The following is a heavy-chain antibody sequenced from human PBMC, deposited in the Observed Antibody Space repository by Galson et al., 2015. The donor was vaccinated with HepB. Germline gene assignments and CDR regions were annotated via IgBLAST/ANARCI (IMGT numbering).Heavy chain of an antibody. CDR3: ARGSPSPTTVTTPSFDY. CDR1: GFTFSSCA. J-gene: IGHJ4*02. V-gene: IGHV3-30*04. CDR2: ISYDGSNK. Sequence: SLRLSCAASGFTFSSCAMHWVRQAPGKGLEWVAVISYDGSNKYYADSVKGRFTISRDNSKNTLYLQMNSLRAEDTAVYYCARGSPSPTTVTTPSFDYWGQGTLVTVSS. D-gene: IGHD4-17*01.